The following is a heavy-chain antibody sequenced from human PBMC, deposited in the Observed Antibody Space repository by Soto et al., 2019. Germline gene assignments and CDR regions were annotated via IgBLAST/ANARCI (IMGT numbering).Heavy chain of an antibody. CDR3: RRRSRYITDV. CDR1: GASIRSSAY. D-gene: IGHD1-1*01. J-gene: IGHJ6*02. CDR2: IYSIGNT. V-gene: IGHV4-39*01. Sequence: SETLSLTCTVSGASIRSSAYWGWIRQPPGKGLEWIGSIYSIGNTYYNPSLKSGVTISADTSKDQFSLNLISVTAADTAVYYCRRRSRYITDVWGRRTSV.